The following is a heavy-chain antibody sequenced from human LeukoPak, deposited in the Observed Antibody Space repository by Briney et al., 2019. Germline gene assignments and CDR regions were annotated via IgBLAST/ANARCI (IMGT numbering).Heavy chain of an antibody. D-gene: IGHD1-26*01. V-gene: IGHV1-69*13. CDR1: GGTFSSYA. CDR2: IIPIFGTA. Sequence: GASVKVSCKASGGTFSSYAISWVRQAPGQGLEWMGGIIPIFGTANYAQKFQGRVTITADESTSTAYMELSSLRSEGTAVYYCARARVGATSYYYMDVWGKGTTVTISS. J-gene: IGHJ6*03. CDR3: ARARVGATSYYYMDV.